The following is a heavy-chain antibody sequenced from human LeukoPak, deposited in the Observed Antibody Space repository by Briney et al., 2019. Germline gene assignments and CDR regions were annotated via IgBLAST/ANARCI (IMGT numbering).Heavy chain of an antibody. CDR3: ARGTTVTTRDYYSYYMDV. Sequence: SETLSLTCTVSGGSISSSSYYWGWIRQPPGKGLEWIGSIYYSGSTYYNPSLESRVTISVDTSKNQCALKLTSVTAADTAVYYCARGTTVTTRDYYSYYMDVWGKGTTVTVSS. J-gene: IGHJ6*03. D-gene: IGHD4-17*01. V-gene: IGHV4-39*06. CDR2: IYYSGST. CDR1: GGSISSSSYY.